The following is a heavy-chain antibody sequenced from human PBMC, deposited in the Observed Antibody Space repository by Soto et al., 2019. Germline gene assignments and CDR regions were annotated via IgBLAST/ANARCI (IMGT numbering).Heavy chain of an antibody. CDR1: GYTLTDYY. Sequence: QVQLVQSGAEVKEPGASVKVPCKASGYTLTDYYMHWVRQAPGQNFGWIGCINPKNGDARYAENFRGRVTLTRDTSIDTVYMELSRPRSDDTAVYFCARSSGSYSYYGMDVWGQGTTVTVSS. CDR2: INPKNGDA. D-gene: IGHD1-26*01. CDR3: ARSSGSYSYYGMDV. J-gene: IGHJ6*02. V-gene: IGHV1-2*02.